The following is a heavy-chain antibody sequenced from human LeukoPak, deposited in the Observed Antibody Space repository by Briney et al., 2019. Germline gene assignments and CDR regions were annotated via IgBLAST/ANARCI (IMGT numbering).Heavy chain of an antibody. CDR3: AALFDEQWLGEYFQH. D-gene: IGHD6-19*01. CDR2: IYTSGST. V-gene: IGHV4-61*02. J-gene: IGHJ1*01. Sequence: SQTLSLTCTVSGGSISSGSYYWSWIRQPAGKGLEWIGRIYTSGSTNYNPSLKSRVTISVDTSKNQFSLKLSSVTAADTAVYHCAALFDEQWLGEYFQHWGQGTLVTVSS. CDR1: GGSISSGSYY.